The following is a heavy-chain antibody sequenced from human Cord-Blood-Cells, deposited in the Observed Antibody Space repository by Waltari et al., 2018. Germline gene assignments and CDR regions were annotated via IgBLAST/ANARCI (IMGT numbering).Heavy chain of an antibody. CDR1: GFPFRSYG. V-gene: IGHV3-33*01. Sequence: QVQLVESGGGVVQPGRSLRLSGAASGFPFRSYGLHWVRQAPGKGLEWVAVIWYDGSNKYYADSVKGRFTISRDNSKNTLYLQMNSLRAEDTAVYYCARDLSLDYWGQGTLVTVSS. CDR2: IWYDGSNK. J-gene: IGHJ4*02. CDR3: ARDLSLDY.